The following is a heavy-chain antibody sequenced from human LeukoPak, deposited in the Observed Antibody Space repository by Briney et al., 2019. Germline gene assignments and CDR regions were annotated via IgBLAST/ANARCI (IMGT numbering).Heavy chain of an antibody. CDR2: IYYSGST. D-gene: IGHD3-10*01. J-gene: IGHJ5*02. V-gene: IGHV4-39*01. Sequence: PSETLSLTCTVSGGSTSSSSYYWGWIRQPPGKGLEWIGSIYYSGSTYYNPSLKSRVTISVDTSKNQFSLKLSSVTAADTAVYYCARLNRDVLLWFGAWGFDPWGQGTLVTVSS. CDR1: GGSTSSSSYY. CDR3: ARLNRDVLLWFGAWGFDP.